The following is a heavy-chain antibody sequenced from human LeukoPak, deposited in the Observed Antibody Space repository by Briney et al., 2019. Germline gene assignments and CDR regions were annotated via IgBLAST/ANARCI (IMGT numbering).Heavy chain of an antibody. Sequence: PGRSLRLSCAASAFTFSSHGRPWVRQAPGKGLRWVAVISYVGTKKYYADSVKGRLTISRDNSKNTLYLQMNSLRPEDTAVYYCAKDGRSYSSGWPPFEYWGQGTLVTVSS. J-gene: IGHJ4*02. CDR2: ISYVGTKK. CDR3: AKDGRSYSSGWPPFEY. V-gene: IGHV3-30*18. D-gene: IGHD6-19*01. CDR1: AFTFSSHG.